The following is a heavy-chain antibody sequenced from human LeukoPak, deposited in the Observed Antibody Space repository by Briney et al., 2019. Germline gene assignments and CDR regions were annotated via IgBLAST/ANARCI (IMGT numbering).Heavy chain of an antibody. CDR2: IKQDGSAK. V-gene: IGHV3-7*03. D-gene: IGHD3-3*01. Sequence: GGSLRLSCAASGFTFSSYWMSWVRQAPGKGLEWVANIKQDGSAKYYVDSVKGRFTISRDNAKNSLYLQMNSLRAEDTALYFCARRLSLRFDAFAVWGPGTVVTVSS. J-gene: IGHJ3*01. CDR1: GFTFSSYW. CDR3: ARRLSLRFDAFAV.